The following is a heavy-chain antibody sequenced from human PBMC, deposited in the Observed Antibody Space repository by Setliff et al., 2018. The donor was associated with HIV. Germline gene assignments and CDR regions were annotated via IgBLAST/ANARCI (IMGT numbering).Heavy chain of an antibody. J-gene: IGHJ4*02. CDR2: IIPMYNIP. CDR1: GGTLSNYV. V-gene: IGHV1-69*13. Sequence: ASVKVSCKTSGGTLSNYVITWVRQAPGQGLEWMGMIIPMYNIPAYAQEFQGRVTIIADASTNTTYLDLTSLRSEDTALYFCARQAGHVGDHFDYWGQGTLVTVSS. CDR3: ARQAGHVGDHFDY. D-gene: IGHD2-21*01.